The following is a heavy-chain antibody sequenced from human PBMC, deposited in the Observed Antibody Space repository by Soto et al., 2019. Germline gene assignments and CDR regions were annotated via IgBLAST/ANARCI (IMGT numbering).Heavy chain of an antibody. CDR2: ISGSGGST. CDR1: GFTFSSYA. J-gene: IGHJ5*02. D-gene: IGHD2-2*01. CDR3: AKAVVVVPAAIDWFAP. Sequence: EVQLLESGGGLVQPGGSLRLSCAASGFTFSSYAMSWVRQAPGTGLEWVSAISGSGGSTYYADSVKGRFTISRDNSKNPLYLQLNSLRAEDTAVYYCAKAVVVVPAAIDWFAPWGQGTLVTVSS. V-gene: IGHV3-23*01.